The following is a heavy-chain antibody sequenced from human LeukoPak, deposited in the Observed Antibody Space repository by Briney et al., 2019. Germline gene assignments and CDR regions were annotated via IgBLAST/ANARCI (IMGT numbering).Heavy chain of an antibody. Sequence: PGGPLRLSCAASGFSITGYGIHWARQAPGKGLEWVATVQWDGYNKYYADYVKGRFTVSRDTSKNTVYLQMDSLRSEDTAVYYCARREAVGAMSDFDDWGQGTLVTVSS. V-gene: IGHV3-30*02. J-gene: IGHJ4*02. D-gene: IGHD1-26*01. CDR1: GFSITGYG. CDR3: ARREAVGAMSDFDD. CDR2: VQWDGYNK.